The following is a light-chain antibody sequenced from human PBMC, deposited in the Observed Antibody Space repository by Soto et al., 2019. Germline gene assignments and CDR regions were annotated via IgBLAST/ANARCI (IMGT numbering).Light chain of an antibody. Sequence: EIVMTQSPATLSVSPGERATLSCRASQSVSSNLAGYQQKPGQAPRLLIYGASTRATCIPARFSGSGSGTEFTLTISSLQSDDCAIYYCQQYNNWLTFGQGTKVEIK. CDR3: QQYNNWLT. V-gene: IGKV3-15*01. J-gene: IGKJ1*01. CDR2: GAS. CDR1: QSVSSN.